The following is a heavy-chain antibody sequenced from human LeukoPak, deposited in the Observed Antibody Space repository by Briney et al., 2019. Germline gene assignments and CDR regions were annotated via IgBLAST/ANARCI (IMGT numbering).Heavy chain of an antibody. CDR1: GFTFSSYG. V-gene: IGHV3-48*01. CDR3: VRDRTAYYGMMDV. CDR2: ISSSSSSI. Sequence: GGSLRLSCAASGFTFSSYGMKWVRQAPGKGLEWVSYISSSSSSIYYADSVKGRFTISRDNAKNSLYLQMNSLRAEDTAVFYCVRDRTAYYGMMDVWGKGTTVTVSS. D-gene: IGHD3/OR15-3a*01. J-gene: IGHJ6*04.